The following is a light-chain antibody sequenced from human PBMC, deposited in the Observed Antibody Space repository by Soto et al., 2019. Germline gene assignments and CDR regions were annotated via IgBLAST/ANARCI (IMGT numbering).Light chain of an antibody. CDR1: QNVTTK. Sequence: ETVMTQSPATLAVSPGERVTLSCRASQNVTTKLAWYQQKPGQGPRLLIYGASIRATGIPARFSGSGSGTEFTLTISSLQPDDFAVYFCQQYNYWLVYTFGQGTKLEIK. CDR3: QQYNYWLVYT. V-gene: IGKV3-15*01. CDR2: GAS. J-gene: IGKJ2*01.